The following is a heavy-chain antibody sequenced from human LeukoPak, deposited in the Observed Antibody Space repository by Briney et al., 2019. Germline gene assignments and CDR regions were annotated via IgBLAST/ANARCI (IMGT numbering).Heavy chain of an antibody. CDR3: ARDFYDGFALDY. Sequence: GGSLRLSCAASGFTFSDYSMHWVRQAPGKGLEWISYISLSSSAIYYADSVEGRFTISRDNARNSLYLQMDNLRAEDTGVYYCARDFYDGFALDYWGQGTLVTVSS. CDR1: GFTFSDYS. J-gene: IGHJ4*02. V-gene: IGHV3-48*04. CDR2: ISLSSSAI. D-gene: IGHD2/OR15-2a*01.